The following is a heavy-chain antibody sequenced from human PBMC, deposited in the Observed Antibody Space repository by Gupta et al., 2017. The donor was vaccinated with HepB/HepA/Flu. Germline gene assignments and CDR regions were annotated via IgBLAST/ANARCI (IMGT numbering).Heavy chain of an antibody. D-gene: IGHD2-8*01. CDR2: ISSSGRSK. J-gene: IGHJ6*04. CDR1: RFTLSDSY. V-gene: IGHV3-11*04. Sequence: QVHLLESGGGLVKPGGSLTLTCAGSRFTLSDSYIHWIRQTAEKGLEWVSVISSSGRSKYYADSVKGRFAISRDNAKNSVYLQMSSLRAEDTAIYSCASGPSTNYMVVWGRGTSVTVSS. CDR3: ASGPSTNYMVV.